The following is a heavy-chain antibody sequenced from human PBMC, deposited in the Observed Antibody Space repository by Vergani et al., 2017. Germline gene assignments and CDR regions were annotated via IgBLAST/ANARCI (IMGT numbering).Heavy chain of an antibody. CDR2: ISGSGGSK. D-gene: IGHD2-2*01. Sequence: EVQLLESGGGLVQPGGSLRLSCAASGFTFSSYAMSWVRQAPGKGLEWVSAISGSGGSKYYADSVKGRFTISRDNSKNTLYLQMNILRADDTAVYYCGDIVVVPAAPTPGGYMDVWGKGTTVTVSS. CDR3: GDIVVVPAAPTPGGYMDV. V-gene: IGHV3-23*01. CDR1: GFTFSSYA. J-gene: IGHJ6*03.